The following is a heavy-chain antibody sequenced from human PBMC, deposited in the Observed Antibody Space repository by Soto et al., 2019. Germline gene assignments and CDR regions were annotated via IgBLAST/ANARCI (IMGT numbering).Heavy chain of an antibody. Sequence: GESLKSSCKGSGYSFTSYWIGWVRQKPGKGLEWMGIIYPSDSDTRYSPSFQGQVTISADKSITTAYLQWSSLKASDSAMYYCARPPAAAGTSHAYWGQATRVTVPS. J-gene: IGHJ4*02. CDR1: GYSFTSYW. CDR3: ARPPAAAGTSHAY. CDR2: IYPSDSDT. V-gene: IGHV5-51*01. D-gene: IGHD6-13*01.